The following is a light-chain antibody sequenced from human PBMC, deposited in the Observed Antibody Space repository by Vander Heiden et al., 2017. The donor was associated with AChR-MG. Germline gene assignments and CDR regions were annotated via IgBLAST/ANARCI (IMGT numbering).Light chain of an antibody. CDR2: EAS. Sequence: EIVMTQSPGTLSVSPGERATLSCRASQSVSSNLAWYQQRYGQAPRLLIYEASTRATGTPARFSGSGSGTEFTLTVSSLQSEDFAVYYCQQDNNWPRTFGQGTKVEIK. J-gene: IGKJ1*01. CDR1: QSVSSN. V-gene: IGKV3-15*01. CDR3: QQDNNWPRT.